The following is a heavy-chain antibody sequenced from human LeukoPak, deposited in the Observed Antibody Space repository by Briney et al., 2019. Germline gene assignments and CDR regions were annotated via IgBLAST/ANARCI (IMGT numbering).Heavy chain of an antibody. CDR2: INPSSGGT. J-gene: IGHJ5*02. Sequence: ASVKVSCKASGYTFTSYAMNWVRQAPGQGLEWMGWINPSSGGTNYAQKFQGRVTMTRDTSISTAYMELSRLRSDDTAVYYCARVGDGWFDPWGQGTLVTVSS. V-gene: IGHV1-2*02. CDR3: ARVGDGWFDP. CDR1: GYTFTSYA. D-gene: IGHD2-21*02.